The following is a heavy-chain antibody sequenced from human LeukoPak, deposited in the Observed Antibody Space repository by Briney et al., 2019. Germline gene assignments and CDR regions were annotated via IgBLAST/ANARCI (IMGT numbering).Heavy chain of an antibody. D-gene: IGHD1-26*01. CDR1: GYTFTDYY. J-gene: IGHJ3*02. CDR3: ATPRYSGSYGEAFDI. V-gene: IGHV1-69-2*01. Sequence: ASVKVSCKVSGYTFTDYYMHWVQQAPGKGLEWMGLVDPEDGETIYAEKFQGRVTITADTSTDTAYMELSSLRSEDTAVYYCATPRYSGSYGEAFDIWGQGTMVTVSS. CDR2: VDPEDGET.